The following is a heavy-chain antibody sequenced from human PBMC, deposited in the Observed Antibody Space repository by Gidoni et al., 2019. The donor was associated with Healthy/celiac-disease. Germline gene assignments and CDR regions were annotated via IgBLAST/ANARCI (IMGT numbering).Heavy chain of an antibody. V-gene: IGHV3-9*01. J-gene: IGHJ6*02. Sequence: EVQLVDSGGGLVQPGRSMSLSCEASGCPFDAYAMHWVRQAPGKGVEWVSGISWNSGSIGYADSVKGRFTISRDNAKNSLYLQMNSLRAEYTALYYCAKDLSRWDYYYGMDVWGQGTTVTVSS. D-gene: IGHD1-26*01. CDR1: GCPFDAYA. CDR3: AKDLSRWDYYYGMDV. CDR2: ISWNSGSI.